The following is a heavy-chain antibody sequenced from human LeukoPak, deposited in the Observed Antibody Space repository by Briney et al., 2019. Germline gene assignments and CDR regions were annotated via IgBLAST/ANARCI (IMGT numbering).Heavy chain of an antibody. CDR2: IYTSEST. V-gene: IGHV4-61*02. D-gene: IGHD6-13*01. CDR3: ARELAAAGKNRNYYYYYYMDV. CDR1: GGSISSGGYS. J-gene: IGHJ6*03. Sequence: PSQTLSLTCAVSGGSISSGGYSWSWLRQPAGKGLEWIARIYTSESTNYNPSLKSRVTISVDTSKNQFSLKLSSVTAADTAVYYCARELAAAGKNRNYYYYYYMDVWGKGTTVTVSS.